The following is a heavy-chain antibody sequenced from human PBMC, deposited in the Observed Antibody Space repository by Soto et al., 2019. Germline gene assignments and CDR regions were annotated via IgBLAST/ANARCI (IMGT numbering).Heavy chain of an antibody. CDR3: GNPTYYPHA. D-gene: IGHD3-10*01. V-gene: IGHV3-30*18. J-gene: IGHJ5*02. CDR1: GFTFSRYC. CDR2: ISSDGSNK. Sequence: SLSLCCAAPGFTFSRYCMHWVRQAPGKGLEWVAVISSDGSNKYYADSVKGRFTISRDNSKNTLYLQMNSLRAEDTAVYYCGNPTYYPHAWGQGTMVTVSS.